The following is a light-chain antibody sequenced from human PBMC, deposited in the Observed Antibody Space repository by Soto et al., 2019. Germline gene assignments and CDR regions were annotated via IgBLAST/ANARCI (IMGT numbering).Light chain of an antibody. J-gene: IGKJ2*01. V-gene: IGKV3-20*01. Sequence: EIVLTQSPGTLSLSPGERATLSCRASQSVSSSYLAWYQQKPGQAPRLLIYGASSRATGIPERFSGSGSGTDFTLTISSLEPEACAVYYCQQYGSSPRTFGQGTKLEIK. CDR1: QSVSSSY. CDR3: QQYGSSPRT. CDR2: GAS.